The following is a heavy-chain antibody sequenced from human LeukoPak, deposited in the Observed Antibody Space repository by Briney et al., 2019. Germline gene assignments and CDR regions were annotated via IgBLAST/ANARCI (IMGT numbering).Heavy chain of an antibody. V-gene: IGHV1-2*06. Sequence: GASAKVSCKASGYTFTGYYIYWARQAPGQGREWMGRINCNSGGTDYGQKFQGRVTMTRDTSVTTAYMELSRLTSDDTAVYYCARDTSRAAGPRWGQGTLVTVSS. J-gene: IGHJ4*02. CDR3: ARDTSRAAGPR. CDR2: INCNSGGT. D-gene: IGHD6-13*01. CDR1: GYTFTGYY.